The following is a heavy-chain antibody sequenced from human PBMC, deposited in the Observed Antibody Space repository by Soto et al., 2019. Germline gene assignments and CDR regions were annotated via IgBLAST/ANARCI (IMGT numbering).Heavy chain of an antibody. Sequence: QVQLVQSGAEVKKPGASVKVSCKASGHTFSGSVMHWVRQAPGQGLEWMGWINADNGNTKYSQKFQGRVTMTWDTSASTAYMELSSLRSEDTAIYYCASEIDATTATSLDYWGQGTLVTVSS. J-gene: IGHJ4*02. V-gene: IGHV1-3*01. CDR1: GHTFSGSV. D-gene: IGHD4-17*01. CDR3: ASEIDATTATSLDY. CDR2: INADNGNT.